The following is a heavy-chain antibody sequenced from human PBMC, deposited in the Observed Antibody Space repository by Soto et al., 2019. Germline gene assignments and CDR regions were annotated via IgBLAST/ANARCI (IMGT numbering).Heavy chain of an antibody. CDR1: SGSISSGGYY. D-gene: IGHD6-13*01. CDR2: IYYSGST. J-gene: IGHJ4*02. V-gene: IGHV4-31*03. CDR3: ARENIAAAGRHLDY. Sequence: QVQLQESGPGLVKPSQTLSLTCTVSSGSISSGGYYWSWIRQHPGKGLVCIGYIYYSGSTYYNPSLKSRVTISVDTSKNQCSLKLSSVTAADTAVYYCARENIAAAGRHLDYWGQGTLVPVSS.